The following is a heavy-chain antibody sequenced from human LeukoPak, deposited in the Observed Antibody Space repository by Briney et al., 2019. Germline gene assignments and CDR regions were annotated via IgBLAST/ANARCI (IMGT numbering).Heavy chain of an antibody. J-gene: IGHJ2*01. CDR2: IYYSGST. V-gene: IGHV4-30-4*01. D-gene: IGHD2-15*01. CDR1: GGSISTYY. CDR3: ARGGKAAVRFDL. Sequence: SETLSLTCTVSGGSISTYYWSWIRQPPGKGLEWIGYIYYSGSTYYNPSLKSRVTISVDTSKNQFSLKLSSVTAADTAVYYCARGGKAAVRFDLWGRGTLVTVSS.